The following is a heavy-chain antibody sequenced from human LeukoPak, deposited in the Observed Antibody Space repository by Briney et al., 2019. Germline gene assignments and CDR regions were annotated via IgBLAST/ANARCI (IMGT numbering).Heavy chain of an antibody. D-gene: IGHD2/OR15-2a*01. CDR3: ARGPPRGNNWFDP. J-gene: IGHJ5*02. CDR1: GFTFSSYE. CDR2: ISSSGSTI. V-gene: IGHV3-48*03. Sequence: GGSLRLSCAASGFTFSSYEMNWVRQAPGKGLEWVSYISSSGSTIYYADSVKGRFTISRDNAKNSLYLQMSSLRAEDTAVYYCARGPPRGNNWFDPWGQGTLVTVSS.